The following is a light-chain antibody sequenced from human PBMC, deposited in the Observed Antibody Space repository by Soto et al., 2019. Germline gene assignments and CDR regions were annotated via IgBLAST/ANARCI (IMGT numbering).Light chain of an antibody. CDR2: DAS. CDR1: TSISIY. J-gene: IGKJ5*01. Sequence: EIVLTQSPATLVLSPGERAALSCRASTSISIYLAWYQQKPGQAPRLLIYDASNRATGIPARFSGSGSGTDFTLTITSLEPEDFAVYYCQQRSDWPITFGQGTRLEIK. V-gene: IGKV3-11*01. CDR3: QQRSDWPIT.